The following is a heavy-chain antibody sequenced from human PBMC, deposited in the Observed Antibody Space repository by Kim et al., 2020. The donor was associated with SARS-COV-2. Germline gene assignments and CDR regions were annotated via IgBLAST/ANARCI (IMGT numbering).Heavy chain of an antibody. Sequence: ASVKVSCKASGYTFTGYYMHWVRQAPGQGLEWMGRINPNSGGTNYAQKFQGRVTMTRDTSISTAYMELSRLRSDDTAVYYCAREVTMIVVANGPEFGYWGQGTLVTVSS. CDR2: INPNSGGT. D-gene: IGHD3-22*01. CDR3: AREVTMIVVANGPEFGY. V-gene: IGHV1-2*06. CDR1: GYTFTGYY. J-gene: IGHJ4*02.